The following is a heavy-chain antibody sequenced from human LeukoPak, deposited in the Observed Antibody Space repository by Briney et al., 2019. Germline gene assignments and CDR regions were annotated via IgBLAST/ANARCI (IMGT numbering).Heavy chain of an antibody. D-gene: IGHD6-6*01. CDR3: ARGYSSSSFYYYYMDV. J-gene: IGHJ6*03. V-gene: IGHV1-69*05. Sequence: SVKVSCKASGGTFGSYAISWVRQAPGQGLEWMGGIIPIFGTANYAQKFQGRVTITTDESTSTAYMELSSLRSEDTAVYYCARGYSSSSFYYYYMDVWGKGTTVTVSS. CDR1: GGTFGSYA. CDR2: IIPIFGTA.